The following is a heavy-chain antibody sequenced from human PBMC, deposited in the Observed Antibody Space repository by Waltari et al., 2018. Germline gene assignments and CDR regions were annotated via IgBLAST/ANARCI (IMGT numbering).Heavy chain of an antibody. D-gene: IGHD3-10*01. Sequence: QVQLVQSGAEVKKPGASVKVSCKVSGYTLTELSMHWVRQAPGKGLEWMGGFDPEDGETIYAQKCQGRVTMTEDTSTDTAYMELSSLRSEDTAVYYCATANVLVRGVIKHWYFDLWGRGTLVTVSS. CDR1: GYTLTELS. CDR3: ATANVLVRGVIKHWYFDL. CDR2: FDPEDGET. V-gene: IGHV1-24*01. J-gene: IGHJ2*01.